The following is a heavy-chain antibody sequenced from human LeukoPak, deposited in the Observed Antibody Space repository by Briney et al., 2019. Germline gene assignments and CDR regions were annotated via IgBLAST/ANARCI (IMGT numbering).Heavy chain of an antibody. J-gene: IGHJ4*02. CDR2: ISANNGNT. V-gene: IGHV1-18*01. CDR1: GYTFTIYG. D-gene: IGHD4-17*01. Sequence: GASVKVSCKASGYTFTIYGITWVRQAPGRGLEWMGWISANNGNTNYAQKFQGRVTMTTDTSTSTAYMELRSLRSDDTAVYYCARAGAAVTTNFDNWGQGTLVTVSS. CDR3: ARAGAAVTTNFDN.